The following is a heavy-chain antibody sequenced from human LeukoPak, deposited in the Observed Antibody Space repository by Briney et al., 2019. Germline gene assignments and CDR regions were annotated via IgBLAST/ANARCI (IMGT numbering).Heavy chain of an antibody. V-gene: IGHV4-34*01. CDR3: ARDGLRDGDYVGGALDAFDI. J-gene: IGHJ3*02. D-gene: IGHD4-17*01. CDR1: GGSFSGYY. Sequence: PSETLSLTCAVYGGSFSGYYWSWIRQPPGKRLEWIGEINHSGSTNYNPSLKSRVTISVDTSKNQFSLKLSSVTAADTAVYYCARDGLRDGDYVGGALDAFDIWGQGTMVTVSS. CDR2: INHSGST.